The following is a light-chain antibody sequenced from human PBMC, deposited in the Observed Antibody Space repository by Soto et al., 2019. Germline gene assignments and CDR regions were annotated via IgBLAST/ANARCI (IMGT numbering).Light chain of an antibody. CDR1: SSNIGADYD. J-gene: IGLJ2*01. CDR3: QSYDSRLSGSV. CDR2: GNS. V-gene: IGLV1-40*01. Sequence: QSVLTQPPSVSGAPGQRVTISCTGSSSNIGADYDVHWYQQLPGTAPKVLIYGNSNRPSGVPDRFSGSKSGTSASLAISGLQAEDEADYYCQSYDSRLSGSVFGGGTKLTV.